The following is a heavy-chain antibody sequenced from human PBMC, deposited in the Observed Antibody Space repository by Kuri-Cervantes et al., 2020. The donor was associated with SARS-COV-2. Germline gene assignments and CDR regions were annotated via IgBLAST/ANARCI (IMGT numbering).Heavy chain of an antibody. J-gene: IGHJ3*02. D-gene: IGHD3-9*01. Sequence: GESLKISCAVSGFTVNSNYMAWVRQAPGKALAWVSAISADATITYYVDSVKGRFTISRDNSKNTLYLQMNSLRAEDTSVYYCARTPSYYDILTGYYGDAFDIWGQGTMVTVSS. CDR3: ARTPSYYDILTGYYGDAFDI. CDR2: ISADATIT. CDR1: GFTVNSNY. V-gene: IGHV3-66*01.